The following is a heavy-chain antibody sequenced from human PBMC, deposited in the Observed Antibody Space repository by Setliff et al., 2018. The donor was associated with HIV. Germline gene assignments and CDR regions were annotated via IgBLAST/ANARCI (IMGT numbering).Heavy chain of an antibody. CDR2: IIPIFGTA. CDR3: ARDTGGEITFGGVIVNYYYYMDV. D-gene: IGHD3-16*02. CDR1: GGTFSLYA. J-gene: IGHJ6*03. Sequence: SVKVSCKASGGTFSLYAISWVRQAPGQGLEWMGGIIPIFGTANYAQKFQGRVTITTDESTSTAYMELSSLRSEDTAVYYCARDTGGEITFGGVIVNYYYYMDVWGKGTTVTVSS. V-gene: IGHV1-69*05.